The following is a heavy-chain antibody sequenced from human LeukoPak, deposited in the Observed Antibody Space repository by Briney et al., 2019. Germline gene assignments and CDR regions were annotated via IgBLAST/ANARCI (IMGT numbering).Heavy chain of an antibody. CDR3: ARDRSGYYDH. D-gene: IGHD3-22*01. CDR1: GFTVSSNY. Sequence: GGSLRLSCAASGFTVSSNYMSWVRQAPGKGLEWVSVIYSGGSTYSADSVKGRFTISRGNSKNTLYLQMNSLRAEDTAVYYCARDRSGYYDHWGQGTLVTVSS. V-gene: IGHV3-53*01. J-gene: IGHJ4*02. CDR2: IYSGGST.